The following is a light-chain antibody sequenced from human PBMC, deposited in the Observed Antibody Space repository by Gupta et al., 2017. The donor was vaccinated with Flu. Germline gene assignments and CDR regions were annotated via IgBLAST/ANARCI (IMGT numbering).Light chain of an antibody. CDR3: MQALQTPYT. CDR1: QSLLHSNGYNY. Sequence: TPGAPASISFRSSQSLLHSNGYNYLDWYLQKPGQSPQLLIYLGSNRASGVPDRFSGSGSGTDFTLKISRVEAEDVGVYYCMQALQTPYTFGQGTKLEIK. CDR2: LGS. J-gene: IGKJ2*01. V-gene: IGKV2-28*01.